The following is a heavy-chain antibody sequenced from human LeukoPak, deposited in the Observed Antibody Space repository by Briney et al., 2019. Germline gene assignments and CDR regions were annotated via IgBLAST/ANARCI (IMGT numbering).Heavy chain of an antibody. CDR2: LYSGGNT. V-gene: IGHV3-66*01. Sequence: GGSLRLSCAASGFTVSSNYMSWVRQTPGKGLAWVSVLYSGGNTYYADSVKGRFTISRDNPKNMLFLQMNSLRAEDTAVYYCARVGRGDTYGYVDYWGQGTLVTVSS. J-gene: IGHJ4*02. D-gene: IGHD5-18*01. CDR1: GFTVSSNY. CDR3: ARVGRGDTYGYVDY.